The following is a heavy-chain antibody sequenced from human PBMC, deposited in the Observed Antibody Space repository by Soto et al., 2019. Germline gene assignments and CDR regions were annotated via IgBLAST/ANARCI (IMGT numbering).Heavy chain of an antibody. Sequence: ASVKVSCKASGYTFTSYGISWVRQAPGQGLEWMGWISAYNGNTNYAQKLQGRVTMTTDTSTSTAYMELRSLISDDTAVYYCARATVVTTRDSDDSSGYPNCGMDVWGQGTTVTVSS. D-gene: IGHD3-22*01. CDR1: GYTFTSYG. CDR3: ARATVVTTRDSDDSSGYPNCGMDV. V-gene: IGHV1-18*01. CDR2: ISAYNGNT. J-gene: IGHJ6*02.